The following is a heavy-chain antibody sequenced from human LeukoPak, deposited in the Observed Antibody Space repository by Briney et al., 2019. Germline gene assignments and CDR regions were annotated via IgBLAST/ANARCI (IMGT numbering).Heavy chain of an antibody. CDR2: INHSGST. V-gene: IGHV4-34*01. D-gene: IGHD3-9*01. Sequence: SETLSLTCAVYGGSFSGYYWSWIRQPPGKGLEWIGEINHSGSTNYNPSLKSRVTISVDTSKNQFSLKLSSVTAADTAVYYCARGRFDWLLHYFDYWGQGTLVTVSS. CDR1: GGSFSGYY. J-gene: IGHJ4*02. CDR3: ARGRFDWLLHYFDY.